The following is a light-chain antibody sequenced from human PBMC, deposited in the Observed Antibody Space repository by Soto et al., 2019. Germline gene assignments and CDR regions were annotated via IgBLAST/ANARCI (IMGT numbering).Light chain of an antibody. CDR1: SSDVGGYNY. Sequence: QSDLTQPPSAYCSPGQSVTISCTGTSSDVGGYNYVSWYQQHPGKAPKLMIYEVSKRPSGVPDRFSGSKSGNTASLTVSGLQAEDEADYYCSSYAGSNNLVFGGGTQLTVL. V-gene: IGLV2-8*01. CDR2: EVS. J-gene: IGLJ2*01. CDR3: SSYAGSNNLV.